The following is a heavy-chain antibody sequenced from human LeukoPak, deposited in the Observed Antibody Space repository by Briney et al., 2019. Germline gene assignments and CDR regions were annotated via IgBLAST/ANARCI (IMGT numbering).Heavy chain of an antibody. CDR1: GFTFSSYG. J-gene: IGHJ4*02. D-gene: IGHD3-9*01. CDR2: ISGSGGST. Sequence: GGTLRLSCAASGFTFSSYGMSWVRQAPGKGLEWVSAISGSGGSTYYADSVMGRFTISRDNSKNTLYLQMNSLRAEDTAVYYCAKAVYYDILTGYYAFDYWGQGTLVTVSS. V-gene: IGHV3-23*01. CDR3: AKAVYYDILTGYYAFDY.